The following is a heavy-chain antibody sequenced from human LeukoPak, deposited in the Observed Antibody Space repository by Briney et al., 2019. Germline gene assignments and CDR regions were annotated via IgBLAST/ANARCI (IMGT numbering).Heavy chain of an antibody. Sequence: SETLSLTCTVSGGSVSSGSYYWSWIRQPPGKGLEWIGYIYYSGSTNYNPSLKSRVTISVDTSKNQFSLKLSSVTAADTAVYYCARSKGGYDLVLYYWGQGTLATVSS. CDR1: GGSVSSGSYY. CDR3: ARSKGGYDLVLYY. J-gene: IGHJ4*02. D-gene: IGHD5-12*01. V-gene: IGHV4-61*01. CDR2: IYYSGST.